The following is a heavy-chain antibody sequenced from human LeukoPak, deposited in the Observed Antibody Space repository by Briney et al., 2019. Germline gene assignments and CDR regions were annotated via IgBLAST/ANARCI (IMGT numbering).Heavy chain of an antibody. CDR3: AKDMELRLGELSLLDY. V-gene: IGHV3-9*01. J-gene: IGHJ4*02. Sequence: PGGSLRLSCAASGFTFDDYAMHWVRQAPGKGLEWVSGISWNSGSIGYADSVKGRFTISRDNAKNSLYLQMNSLRAEDTALYYCAKDMELRLGELSLLDYWGQGTLVTDSS. D-gene: IGHD3-16*02. CDR2: ISWNSGSI. CDR1: GFTFDDYA.